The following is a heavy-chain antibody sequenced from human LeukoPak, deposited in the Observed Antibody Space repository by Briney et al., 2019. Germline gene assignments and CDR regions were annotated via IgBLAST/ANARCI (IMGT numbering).Heavy chain of an antibody. D-gene: IGHD2-21*01. Sequence: PSQTLSLTCTVSGASINNGGYYWSWIRQHPGKGLEWIGYIYYSGSTYYNPSLKSRVTISVDTSENQFSLKLSSVTAADTAVYYCARDVMRGFDYWGQGTLVTVSS. CDR2: IYYSGST. V-gene: IGHV4-31*03. CDR3: ARDVMRGFDY. J-gene: IGHJ4*02. CDR1: GASINNGGYY.